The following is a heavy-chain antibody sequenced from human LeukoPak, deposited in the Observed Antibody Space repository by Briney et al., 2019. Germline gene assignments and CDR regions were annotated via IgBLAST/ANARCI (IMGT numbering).Heavy chain of an antibody. Sequence: SETLSLTCAVYGGSFSGYYWSWIRQPPGKGLEWIGEINHSGSTNYNPSLKSRVTISVDTSKNQFSLKLSSVTAADTAVYYCASWVVMGLFDYWGQGTLVTVSS. J-gene: IGHJ4*02. V-gene: IGHV4-34*01. CDR1: GGSFSGYY. CDR2: INHSGST. D-gene: IGHD3-22*01. CDR3: ASWVVMGLFDY.